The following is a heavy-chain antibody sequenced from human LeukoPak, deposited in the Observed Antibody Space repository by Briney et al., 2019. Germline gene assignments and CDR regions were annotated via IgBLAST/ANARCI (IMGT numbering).Heavy chain of an antibody. CDR2: TYYRSKWYN. J-gene: IGHJ4*02. Sequence: SQTLSLTCAISGDSVSSNSAAWNWIRQSPSRGLEWLGRTYYRSKWYNDYAVSVKSRITINPDTSKNQFSLQLNSVTPEDTAVYYCARERGDYYDPSSVLAGFDYWGQGTLVTVSS. CDR3: ARERGDYYDPSSVLAGFDY. CDR1: GDSVSSNSAA. D-gene: IGHD3-22*01. V-gene: IGHV6-1*01.